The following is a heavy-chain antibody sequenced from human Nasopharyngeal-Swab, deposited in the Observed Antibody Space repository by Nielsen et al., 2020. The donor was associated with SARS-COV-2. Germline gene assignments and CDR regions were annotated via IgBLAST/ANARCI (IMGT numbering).Heavy chain of an antibody. CDR2: ISSSGSTI. Sequence: GGSLRLSCAASEFTFSSYEMNWVRQAPGKGLEWVSYISSSGSTIYYADSVKGRFTISRDNAKNSLYLQMNSLRAEDTAVYYCATSLLLNAFDIWGQGTMVTVSS. V-gene: IGHV3-48*03. CDR1: EFTFSSYE. D-gene: IGHD2/OR15-2a*01. CDR3: ATSLLLNAFDI. J-gene: IGHJ3*02.